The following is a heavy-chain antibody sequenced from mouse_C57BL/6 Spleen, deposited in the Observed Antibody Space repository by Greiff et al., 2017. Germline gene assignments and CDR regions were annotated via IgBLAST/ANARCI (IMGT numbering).Heavy chain of an antibody. Sequence: EVQLQQSGPELVKPGASVKISCKASGYTFTDYYMNWVKQSHGKSLEWIGDINPNNGGTSYNQKFKGKATLTVDKSSSTAYMELRSLTSEDSAVYYCARRDLGNFDYWGQGTTLTVSS. D-gene: IGHD3-3*01. CDR2: INPNNGGT. CDR1: GYTFTDYY. CDR3: ARRDLGNFDY. J-gene: IGHJ2*01. V-gene: IGHV1-26*01.